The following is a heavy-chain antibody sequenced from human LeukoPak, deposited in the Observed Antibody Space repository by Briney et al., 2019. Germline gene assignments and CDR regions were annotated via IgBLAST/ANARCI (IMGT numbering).Heavy chain of an antibody. CDR3: ARGDYGDYRIFYTLFDF. CDR1: GYSFTSYW. D-gene: IGHD4-17*01. CDR2: IYPGDSAT. Sequence: GESLKISCKGSGYSFTSYWIGWVRQMPGKGLEWMGIIYPGDSATRYSPSFQGQVAISADRSISTAYLQWSSLKASDTAMYYCARGDYGDYRIFYTLFDFWGQGTLVTVSS. V-gene: IGHV5-51*01. J-gene: IGHJ4*02.